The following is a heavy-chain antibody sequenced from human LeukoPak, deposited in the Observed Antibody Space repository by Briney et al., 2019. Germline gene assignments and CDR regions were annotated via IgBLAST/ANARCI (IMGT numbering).Heavy chain of an antibody. D-gene: IGHD1-14*01. V-gene: IGHV1-8*01. Sequence: GASVKVSRKTSGYPFTTYEINGVRQAAGQGLEWMGWVHPNSGNTAYAQKFQGRVTMTRDTSISTAYMELSSLRCDDTAVYLWARGARNDPWGQGTLVTVSS. CDR1: GYPFTTYE. CDR3: ARGARNDP. J-gene: IGHJ5*02. CDR2: VHPNSGNT.